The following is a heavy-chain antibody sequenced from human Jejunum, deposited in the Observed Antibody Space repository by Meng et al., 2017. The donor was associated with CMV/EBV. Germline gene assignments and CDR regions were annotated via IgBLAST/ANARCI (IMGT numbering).Heavy chain of an antibody. D-gene: IGHD3-10*01. J-gene: IGHJ5*02. CDR2: VSHDGST. V-gene: IGHV4-34*01. CDR1: GVSFSNYY. Sequence: CAVSGVSFSNYYWGWIRQTPGKGLEWIGEVSHDGSTNYNPSLKSRVTISVDTSQNQFSLTLTSATAADTAVYYCVRDPFREWFDPWGQGTLVTVSS. CDR3: VRDPFREWFDP.